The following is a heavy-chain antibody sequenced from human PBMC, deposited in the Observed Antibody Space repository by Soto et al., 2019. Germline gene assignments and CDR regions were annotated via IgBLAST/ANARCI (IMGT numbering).Heavy chain of an antibody. Sequence: SVKVSCKASRVAFNKFIVTWVRQAPGLGLEWVGGIIPVFGTANYAQKFQGRVTITADESTSTSYMEVNNLRSEDTAVYYCAKVRYSIPMGYYYGMDVWGQGTTVTVSS. CDR2: IIPVFGTA. V-gene: IGHV1-69*13. CDR1: RVAFNKFI. CDR3: AKVRYSIPMGYYYGMDV. J-gene: IGHJ6*02. D-gene: IGHD1-26*01.